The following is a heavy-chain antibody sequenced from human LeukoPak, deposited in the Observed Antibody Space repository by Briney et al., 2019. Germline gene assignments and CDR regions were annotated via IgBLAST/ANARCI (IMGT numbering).Heavy chain of an antibody. Sequence: PSETLSLTCADYGGSFSGYYWSWIRQPPGKGLEWIGEINHSGSTNYNPSLKSRVTISVDTSKNQFSLKLSSVTAADTAVYYCARGRIRKQRLTSFDYWGQGTLVTVSS. J-gene: IGHJ4*02. V-gene: IGHV4-34*01. CDR1: GGSFSGYY. CDR2: INHSGST. CDR3: ARGRIRKQRLTSFDY. D-gene: IGHD6-25*01.